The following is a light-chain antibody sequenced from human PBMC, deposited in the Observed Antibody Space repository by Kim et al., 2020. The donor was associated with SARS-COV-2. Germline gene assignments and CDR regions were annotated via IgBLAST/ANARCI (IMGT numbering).Light chain of an antibody. CDR3: NPQGSNDNVL. CDR2: NKN. Sequence: VSWGTTVSITCQDNSRRSYYATWYQKTPGQAPIVVIYNKNHRPSGIPDRFSGSSAGDTASLTIAGTQADDEADYYCNPQGSNDNVLFGGGTQLTVL. V-gene: IGLV3-19*01. CDR1: SRRSYY. J-gene: IGLJ2*01.